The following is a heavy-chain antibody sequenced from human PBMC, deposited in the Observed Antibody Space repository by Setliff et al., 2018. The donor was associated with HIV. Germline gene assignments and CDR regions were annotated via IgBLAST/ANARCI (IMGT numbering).Heavy chain of an antibody. J-gene: IGHJ4*01. CDR3: ARGVSGDIAVVPGALEARFFDF. CDR2: INHSGNT. V-gene: IGHV4-34*01. D-gene: IGHD2-2*01. Sequence: SETLSLTCAVYGGSFSVYYWSWIRQPPGKGLEWIGDINHSGNTNYNPSLKRRITMSVDTSKNQLSLKMSSLTAADRAVYFCARGVSGDIAVVPGALEARFFDFWGQGSLVTVSS. CDR1: GGSFSVYY.